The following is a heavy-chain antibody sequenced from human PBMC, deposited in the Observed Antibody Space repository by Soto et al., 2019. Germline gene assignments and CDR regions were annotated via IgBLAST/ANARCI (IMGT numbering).Heavy chain of an antibody. D-gene: IGHD2-15*01. CDR3: ARDRGDVVVVAAIQGYYYGMDV. J-gene: IGHJ6*02. CDR1: GFTFSDYY. Sequence: GGSLRLSCAASGFTFSDYYMSWIRQAPGKGLEWVSYISSSSSYTNYADSVKGRFTISRDNAKNSLYLQMNSLRAEDTAVYYCARDRGDVVVVAAIQGYYYGMDVWGQGTTVTVSS. CDR2: ISSSSSYT. V-gene: IGHV3-11*05.